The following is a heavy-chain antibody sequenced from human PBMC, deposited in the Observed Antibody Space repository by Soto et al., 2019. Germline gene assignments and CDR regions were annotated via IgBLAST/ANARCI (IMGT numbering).Heavy chain of an antibody. CDR1: GGSISSSSYY. CDR3: ARRGYYAISAFDI. J-gene: IGHJ3*02. CDR2: IYYSGST. Sequence: QLQLQESGPGLVKPSETLSLTCTVSGGSISSSSYYWGWIRQPPGKGLEWIGSIYYSGSTYYNPSLRSRVALAVDTSKNQFSLKRSSVTAAATAVYYCARRGYYAISAFDIWGQGTMVTVSS. V-gene: IGHV4-39*01. D-gene: IGHD2-8*01.